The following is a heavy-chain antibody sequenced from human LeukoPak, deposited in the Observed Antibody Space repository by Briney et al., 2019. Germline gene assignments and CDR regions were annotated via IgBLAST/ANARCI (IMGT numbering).Heavy chain of an antibody. CDR3: ATEYGGNRRASDI. CDR2: INSDGTRT. V-gene: IGHV3-74*01. CDR1: GFTLSNYW. D-gene: IGHD4-23*01. J-gene: IGHJ3*02. Sequence: GGSLRLSCAGSGFTLSNYWIHWVRQAPGKGLVWVSRINSDGTRTIYADSVKGRFTISRDNAKNTLYLQMNSLRSEDTAVYYCATEYGGNRRASDIWGQGTMVTVSS.